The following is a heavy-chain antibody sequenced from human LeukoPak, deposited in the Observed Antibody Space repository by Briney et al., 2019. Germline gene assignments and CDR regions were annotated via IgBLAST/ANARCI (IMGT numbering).Heavy chain of an antibody. CDR3: AREGYCRGAKCPVAY. Sequence: SETLSLTCTVSGGSISSYYWSWIRQPPGKGLEWIGYIYYSGSTNYNPSLKSRVTISVDTSKNQFSLKLSSVTAADTAVYYCAREGYCRGAKCPVAYWGQGTLVTVSS. V-gene: IGHV4-59*01. J-gene: IGHJ4*02. CDR1: GGSISSYY. D-gene: IGHD2-15*01. CDR2: IYYSGST.